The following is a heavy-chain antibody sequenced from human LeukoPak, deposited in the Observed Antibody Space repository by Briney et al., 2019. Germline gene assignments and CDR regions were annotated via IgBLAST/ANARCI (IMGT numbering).Heavy chain of an antibody. V-gene: IGHV3-23*01. Sequence: GGSLTLSCAASGFTFSSYAMSWVRQAPGKGLEWVSAISGSGGSTYYADSVKGRFTISRDNPKNTLYLQMNSLRAEDTAVYYCAKEEGYSSGWYPGYYFDYWGQGTLVTVSS. CDR2: ISGSGGST. CDR1: GFTFSSYA. CDR3: AKEEGYSSGWYPGYYFDY. D-gene: IGHD6-19*01. J-gene: IGHJ4*02.